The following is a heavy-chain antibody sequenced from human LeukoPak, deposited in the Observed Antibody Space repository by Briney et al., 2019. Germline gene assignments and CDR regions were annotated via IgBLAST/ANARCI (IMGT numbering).Heavy chain of an antibody. CDR2: IYYTGST. Sequence: SEALSLTCTVSGASDGSISSYSWSWIRQPPGKGLEWIGYIYYTGSTNYNSSLRSRVTISLDTSKNQFSLKLNSVTAADTAVYYCARVTVTTGYWYFDLWGRGTLVTVSS. CDR3: ARVTVTTGYWYFDL. CDR1: GASDGSISSYS. J-gene: IGHJ2*01. V-gene: IGHV4-59*01. D-gene: IGHD4-11*01.